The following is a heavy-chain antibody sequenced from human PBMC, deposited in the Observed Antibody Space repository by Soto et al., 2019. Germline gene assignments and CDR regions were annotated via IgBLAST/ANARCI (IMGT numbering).Heavy chain of an antibody. J-gene: IGHJ4*02. V-gene: IGHV4-59*08. CDR2: IYYSGTT. CDR3: ARLGRSYAVPHFDY. Sequence: WTWLRQPPGKGLEWMGYIYYSGTTTNYNPSLKSRVTLSVDTSKNQFSLKLSSVTAAATAVYYCARLGRSYAVPHFDYWGQGTPVTVSS. D-gene: IGHD1-26*01.